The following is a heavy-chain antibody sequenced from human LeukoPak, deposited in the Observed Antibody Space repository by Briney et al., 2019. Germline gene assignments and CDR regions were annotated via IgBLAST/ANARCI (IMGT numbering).Heavy chain of an antibody. CDR3: ARNYDFWSGYLDY. D-gene: IGHD3-3*01. V-gene: IGHV4-59*01. J-gene: IGHJ4*02. CDR2: IHYSGST. Sequence: PSETLSLTCTVFGGSISRYYWSWIQQPPGKGLEWIGYIHYSGSTNNNPSLKSRVTISVDTSKNQFSLKLTSVTAADTAVYYCARNYDFWSGYLDYWGQGTLVTVSS. CDR1: GGSISRYY.